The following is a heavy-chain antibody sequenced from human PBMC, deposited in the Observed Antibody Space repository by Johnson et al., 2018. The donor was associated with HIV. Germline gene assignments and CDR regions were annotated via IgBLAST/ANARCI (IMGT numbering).Heavy chain of an antibody. J-gene: IGHJ3*01. CDR1: GFTFSSYA. CDR3: ARAIAAAGSSLEDDA. V-gene: IGHV3-30*04. D-gene: IGHD6-13*01. Sequence: QVQLVESGGGVVQPGRSLRLSCSASGFTFSSYAMHWVRQAPGKGLEWVAVISYDGSDKYYADSVKGRFTISRDNSKNTLYLQMNSLRAEDTALYYCARAIAAAGSSLEDDAWGQGTMVTVSS. CDR2: ISYDGSDK.